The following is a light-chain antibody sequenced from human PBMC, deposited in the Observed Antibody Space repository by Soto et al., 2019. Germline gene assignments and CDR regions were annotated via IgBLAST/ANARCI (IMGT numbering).Light chain of an antibody. CDR2: AAS. CDR3: QQSYSTPYT. V-gene: IGKV1-39*01. J-gene: IGKJ2*01. Sequence: DIQMTQSPFSLSASVGDRVTVTCRASQSISTYLNWYQQKPGKAPKLLIYAASSLQSGVPSRFSGTGSGTDFTLTISSLQSEDFATYYCQQSYSTPYTFGQGTKLEIK. CDR1: QSISTY.